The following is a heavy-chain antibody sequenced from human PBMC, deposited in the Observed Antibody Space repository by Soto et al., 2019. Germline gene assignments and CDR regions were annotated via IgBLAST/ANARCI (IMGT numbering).Heavy chain of an antibody. Sequence: GGSLSLSCAASGFTLGRYGMSWVRQAPGKGLEWVSAVSPNGQGIYYADSVRGRFTTSRDFSKNTVFLHMDSLRAEDTAVYYCAKDRDYPRDYFHYWGQGTLVTVSS. CDR3: AKDRDYPRDYFHY. D-gene: IGHD3-10*01. CDR1: GFTLGRYG. V-gene: IGHV3-23*01. CDR2: VSPNGQGI. J-gene: IGHJ4*02.